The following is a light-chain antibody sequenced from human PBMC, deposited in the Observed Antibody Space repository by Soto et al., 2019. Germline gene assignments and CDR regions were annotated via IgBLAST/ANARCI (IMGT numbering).Light chain of an antibody. CDR2: GNS. CDR1: SSNIWAGYD. J-gene: IGLJ1*01. Sequence: QSVLTQPPSVSGAPGQRVTISCTGSSSNIWAGYDVHWYQQVPGTAPKLLIYGNSNRPSGVPDRFSGSKSGTSASLAITGLQAEDEADYYCQSFGSSLSGYVFGTGTKLTVL. CDR3: QSFGSSLSGYV. V-gene: IGLV1-40*01.